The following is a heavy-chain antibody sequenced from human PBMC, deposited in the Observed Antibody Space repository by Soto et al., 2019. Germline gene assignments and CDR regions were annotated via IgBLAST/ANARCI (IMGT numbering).Heavy chain of an antibody. CDR1: GSTFTSYA. J-gene: IGHJ4*02. CDR2: INAGNGNT. Sequence: QVQLVQSGAEVKKPGASVKVSCKASGSTFTSYAMHWVRQAPGQRLEWMGWINAGNGNTKYSQKFQGRVTITRDTSASTAYMELSSLRSEDTAVYYCARRGGSSWFDYWGQGTLVTVSS. D-gene: IGHD6-13*01. V-gene: IGHV1-3*01. CDR3: ARRGGSSWFDY.